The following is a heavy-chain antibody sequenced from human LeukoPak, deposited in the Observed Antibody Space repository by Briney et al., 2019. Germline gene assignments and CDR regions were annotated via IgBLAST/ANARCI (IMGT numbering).Heavy chain of an antibody. V-gene: IGHV3-23*01. D-gene: IGHD3-10*01. CDR1: GFTFNNYA. CDR3: AKSYTYGWASYYNHYDY. Sequence: GGSLRLSCAASGFTFNNYAMDWVRQAPGEGLGWISCISSSDVNTYYAHSVKGGFTISRDNSENTLYLQMNSLRVEDTAVYYCAKSYTYGWASYYNHYDYWGQGTLVTVSS. J-gene: IGHJ4*02. CDR2: ISSSDVNT.